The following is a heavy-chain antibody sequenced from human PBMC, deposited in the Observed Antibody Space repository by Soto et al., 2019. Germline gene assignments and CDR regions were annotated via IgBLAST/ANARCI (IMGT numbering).Heavy chain of an antibody. CDR3: ARERLRQNWFDP. J-gene: IGHJ5*02. CDR1: GFTFSSYG. CDR2: IWYDGSNK. Sequence: QVQLEESGGGVVQPGRSLRLSCAASGFTFSSYGMHWVRQAPGKGLEWVAVIWYDGSNKYYADSVKGRFTISRDNSKNTLYLQMNSLRAEDTAVYYCARERLRQNWFDPWGQGTLVTVSS. D-gene: IGHD4-17*01. V-gene: IGHV3-30*19.